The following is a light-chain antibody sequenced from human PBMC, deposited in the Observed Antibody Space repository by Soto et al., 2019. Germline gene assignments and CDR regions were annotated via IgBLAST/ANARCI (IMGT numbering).Light chain of an antibody. CDR3: GTWDSGLSASAV. J-gene: IGLJ7*01. CDR2: DND. Sequence: QSVLTQPPSVSAAPGQKVTISCSGSNSNIGNNYVSWYQQFPGTAPKLLSYDNDKRPSGIPDRFAGSKSGTSATLGITGLQTGDEADYYCGTWDSGLSASAVFGGGTQLTVL. V-gene: IGLV1-51*01. CDR1: NSNIGNNY.